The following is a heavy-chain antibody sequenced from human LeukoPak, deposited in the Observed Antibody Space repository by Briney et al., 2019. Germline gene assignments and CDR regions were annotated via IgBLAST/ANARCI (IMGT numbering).Heavy chain of an antibody. CDR1: GDSINNSY. CDR2: VSASGTT. J-gene: IGHJ5*02. V-gene: IGHV4-4*07. D-gene: IGHD4-17*01. Sequence: SETLSLTCTVSGDSINNSYWTWIRQPVGNAMQWIGRVSASGTTSYNPSLKSRVIVSVDVSKNQLSLNLTSVTDADTAVYFCAKDLSRQRRGLNYGPWFDPWGRGTLVTVSS. CDR3: AKDLSRQRRGLNYGPWFDP.